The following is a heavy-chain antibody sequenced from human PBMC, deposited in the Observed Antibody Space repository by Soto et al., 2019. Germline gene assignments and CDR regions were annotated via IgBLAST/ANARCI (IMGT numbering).Heavy chain of an antibody. CDR2: ISYDGSNK. Sequence: QVQLVESGGGVVKPGRSLRLSCAASGFTFSSYGMHWVRQAQGKGLEWVAVISYDGSNKYYADSVKGRFTISRDNSKNTLYLQMNSLRAEDTAVYYCAKHYYDSSGENWYFDLWGRGTLVTVSS. CDR1: GFTFSSYG. D-gene: IGHD3-22*01. CDR3: AKHYYDSSGENWYFDL. J-gene: IGHJ2*01. V-gene: IGHV3-30*18.